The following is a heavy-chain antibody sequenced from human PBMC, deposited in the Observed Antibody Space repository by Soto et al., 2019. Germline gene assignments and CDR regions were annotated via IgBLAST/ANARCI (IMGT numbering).Heavy chain of an antibody. Sequence: EVQLVESGGGLVQPGGSLRLSCAASGFTFSSYWMSWVRQAPGKGLEWVANIKQDGSEKYYVDSVKGRFSISRDNAKNSLYLQMNSLRAEDTAVYYCANLGHRNYYMDVWGKGTTVTVSS. J-gene: IGHJ6*03. V-gene: IGHV3-7*01. CDR2: IKQDGSEK. CDR3: ANLGHRNYYMDV. CDR1: GFTFSSYW.